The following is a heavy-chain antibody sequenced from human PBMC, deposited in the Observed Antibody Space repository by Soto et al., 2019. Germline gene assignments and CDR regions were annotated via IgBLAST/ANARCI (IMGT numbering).Heavy chain of an antibody. J-gene: IGHJ4*02. CDR2: ISSSSSTI. Sequence: PGGSLRLSCAASGFTFSSYSMNWVRQAPGKGLEWVSYISSSSSTIYYADSVKGRFTISRDNAKNSLYLQMNSLRAEDTAVYYCVRSYCSGGSCYDIVRYFDYWGQGTLVTVSS. V-gene: IGHV3-48*01. CDR1: GFTFSSYS. D-gene: IGHD2-15*01. CDR3: VRSYCSGGSCYDIVRYFDY.